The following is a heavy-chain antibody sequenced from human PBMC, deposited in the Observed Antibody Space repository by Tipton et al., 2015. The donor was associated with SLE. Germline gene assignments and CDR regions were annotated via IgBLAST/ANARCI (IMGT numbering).Heavy chain of an antibody. D-gene: IGHD6-13*01. J-gene: IGHJ4*02. CDR1: GYSFTSYW. CDR2: IYPGDSDT. CDR3: ARRGRSTSSWYPFDY. Sequence: QSGAEVKKPGESLKISCKGSGYSFTSYWIGWVRQMPGKGLEWMGIIYPGDSDTRYSPSFQGQVTVSADKSITTAYLQWSSLKASDTAIYYCARRGRSTSSWYPFDYWGQGTLVTVSS. V-gene: IGHV5-51*03.